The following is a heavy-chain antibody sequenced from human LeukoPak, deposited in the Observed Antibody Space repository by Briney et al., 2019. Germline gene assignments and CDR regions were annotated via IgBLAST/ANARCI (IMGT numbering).Heavy chain of an antibody. J-gene: IGHJ4*02. Sequence: SETLSLTCTVSGGSISSNYWSWIRQPPGKGLEWIGYIYYSGSTNYNPSLKSRVTISVDTSKNQFSLKLSSVTAADTAVYYCARVYSSSWYVDYWGQGTLVTVSS. CDR2: IYYSGST. CDR1: GGSISSNY. CDR3: ARVYSSSWYVDY. V-gene: IGHV4-59*01. D-gene: IGHD6-13*01.